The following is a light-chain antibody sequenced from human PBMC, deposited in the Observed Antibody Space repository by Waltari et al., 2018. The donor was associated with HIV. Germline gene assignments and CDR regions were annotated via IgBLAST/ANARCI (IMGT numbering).Light chain of an antibody. CDR1: GRHVGTFNL. Sequence: QSALTQPASVSGSPGQSITISCPGTGRHVGTFNLFSWYQTHPGKAHKLMIYEVTKRPSGVSDRFSGSKSYNTASLTISGLQAEDEGDYYCCSYGGSGSPWVFGGGTKLTVL. V-gene: IGLV2-23*02. CDR2: EVT. J-gene: IGLJ3*02. CDR3: CSYGGSGSPWV.